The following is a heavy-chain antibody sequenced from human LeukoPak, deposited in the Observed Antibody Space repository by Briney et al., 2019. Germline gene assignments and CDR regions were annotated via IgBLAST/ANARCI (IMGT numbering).Heavy chain of an antibody. Sequence: ASVRVSCKASGYSFTSHYMHWVRQAPGQGLEWMGLINPRGTATRYAESFQGRLTLTRDLSTSTDYMELSSLRSDDTAVYFCARDTSEGDYAWWFDPWGQGTLVTVSS. CDR2: INPRGTAT. D-gene: IGHD3-16*01. V-gene: IGHV1-46*01. CDR1: GYSFTSHY. J-gene: IGHJ5*02. CDR3: ARDTSEGDYAWWFDP.